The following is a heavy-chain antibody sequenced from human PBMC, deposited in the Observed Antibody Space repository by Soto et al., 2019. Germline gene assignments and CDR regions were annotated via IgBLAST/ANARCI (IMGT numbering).Heavy chain of an antibody. CDR1: DASISSSNDY. Sequence: QLQESGPGLVKPSETLPLSCTVSDASISSSNDYWAWIRQSPGRGLEWIGSIYHTGTTYYSPYLKSRVTMAVDTSKNCFSLKLSSVTASDTAIYFCARHGPSAPRGFFDVWGEGVLVTVSS. CDR3: ARHGPSAPRGFFDV. V-gene: IGHV4-39*01. D-gene: IGHD3-10*01. J-gene: IGHJ4*02. CDR2: IYHTGTT.